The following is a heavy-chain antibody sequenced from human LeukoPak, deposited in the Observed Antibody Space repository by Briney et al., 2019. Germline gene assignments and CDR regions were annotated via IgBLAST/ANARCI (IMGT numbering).Heavy chain of an antibody. CDR2: IYYSGST. Sequence: SETLSLTCTVSGGSISSSSYYWGWIRQPPGKGLEWIGSIYYSGSTYYNPSLKSRVTISVDTSKNQFSLKLSSVTAADTAVYYCARDWNLRGGVYCSGGSCYSGDWFDPWGQGTLVTVSS. J-gene: IGHJ5*02. V-gene: IGHV4-39*07. CDR1: GGSISSSSYY. CDR3: ARDWNLRGGVYCSGGSCYSGDWFDP. D-gene: IGHD2-15*01.